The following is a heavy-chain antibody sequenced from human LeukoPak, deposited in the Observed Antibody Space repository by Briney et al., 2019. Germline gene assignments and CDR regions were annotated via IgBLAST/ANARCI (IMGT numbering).Heavy chain of an antibody. CDR2: IWYDGSNK. V-gene: IGHV3-33*01. Sequence: GRSLRLSCAASGFTFSSYGMHWVRQAPGKGPEWVAVIWYDGSNKYYADSVKGRFTISRDNSKNTLYLQMNSLRAEDTAVYYWARAYGGVFDYWGQGILVTVSS. CDR1: GFTFSSYG. CDR3: ARAYGGVFDY. D-gene: IGHD4-23*01. J-gene: IGHJ4*02.